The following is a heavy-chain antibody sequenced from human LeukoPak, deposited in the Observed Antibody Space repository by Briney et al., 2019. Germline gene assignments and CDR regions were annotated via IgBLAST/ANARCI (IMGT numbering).Heavy chain of an antibody. CDR1: GYTFTSYD. Sequence: ASVKVSCKASGYTFTSYDINRVRQATGQGLEWMGWMNPNSGNTGYAQKFQGRVTMTRNTSISTAYMELSSLRSEDTAVYYCARGRNLRNQLLSLNWFDPWGQGTLVTVSS. CDR2: MNPNSGNT. D-gene: IGHD2-2*01. CDR3: ARGRNLRNQLLSLNWFDP. J-gene: IGHJ5*02. V-gene: IGHV1-8*01.